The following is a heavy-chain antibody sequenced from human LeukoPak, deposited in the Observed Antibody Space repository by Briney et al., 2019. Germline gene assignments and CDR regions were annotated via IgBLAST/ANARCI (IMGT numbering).Heavy chain of an antibody. CDR3: ARPGYSSGWYVY. CDR2: IYASGST. CDR1: GGSISSSSYY. D-gene: IGHD6-19*01. Sequence: SETLSLTCTVSGGSISSSSYYWGWIRQPPGKGLEWIGSIYASGSTYYNPSLKSRVTISVDTSKNQFSLKLSSVTAAGTAVYYCARPGYSSGWYVYWGQGTLVTVSS. J-gene: IGHJ4*02. V-gene: IGHV4-39*01.